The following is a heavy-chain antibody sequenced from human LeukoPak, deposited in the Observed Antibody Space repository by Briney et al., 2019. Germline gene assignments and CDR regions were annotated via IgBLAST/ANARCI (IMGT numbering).Heavy chain of an antibody. CDR3: ARDLGYYDILTGYYPYYFDY. CDR2: ISSSSSTI. Sequence: GGSLRLSCAASGFTFSSYSTNWVRQAPGKGLEWVSYISSSSSTIYYADSVKGRFTISRDNAKNSLYLQMNSLRAEDTAVYYCARDLGYYDILTGYYPYYFDYWGQGTLVTVSS. D-gene: IGHD3-9*01. CDR1: GFTFSSYS. J-gene: IGHJ4*02. V-gene: IGHV3-48*04.